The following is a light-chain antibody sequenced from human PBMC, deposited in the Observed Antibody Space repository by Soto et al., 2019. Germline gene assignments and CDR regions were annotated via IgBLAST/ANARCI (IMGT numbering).Light chain of an antibody. CDR3: QQYNEWPLT. CDR1: QRVNSRF. Sequence: VLTLSPDTLSLSPGERATLSCRASQRVNSRFFAWYQQKPAPAPRLLIYGASTRATGIPARFSGSGSGTDFNLTISSLQSADFAVYYCQQYNEWPLTFGGGTKVDIK. V-gene: IGKV3-15*01. J-gene: IGKJ4*01. CDR2: GAS.